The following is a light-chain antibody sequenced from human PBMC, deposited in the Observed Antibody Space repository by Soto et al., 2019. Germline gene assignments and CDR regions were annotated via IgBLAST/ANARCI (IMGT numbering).Light chain of an antibody. CDR2: AAS. CDR1: QGMSSW. V-gene: IGKV1D-12*01. J-gene: IGKJ2*01. CDR3: QQANSFPYT. Sequence: DIQMTQSPSSVSASVGDRVTITCRASQGMSSWLAWYQQKPGKAPKLLIYAASSLQSWVPSRFSGSGSGTDFTLTLSSLQPEDCATYYGQQANSFPYTFVQWTKLEI.